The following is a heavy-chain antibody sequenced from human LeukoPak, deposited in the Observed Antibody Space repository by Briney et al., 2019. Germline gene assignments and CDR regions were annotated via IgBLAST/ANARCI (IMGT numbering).Heavy chain of an antibody. CDR3: VRPNYDFWSGYPNWFDP. D-gene: IGHD3-3*01. Sequence: ASVKVSCKASGYTFTGYYMHWVRQAPGQGLEWMGWINPNSGGTNYAQKFQGRVTMTRDTSINTAYMELSRLRSDDTAVYYCVRPNYDFWSGYPNWFDPWGQGTLVTVSS. V-gene: IGHV1-2*02. CDR1: GYTFTGYY. J-gene: IGHJ5*02. CDR2: INPNSGGT.